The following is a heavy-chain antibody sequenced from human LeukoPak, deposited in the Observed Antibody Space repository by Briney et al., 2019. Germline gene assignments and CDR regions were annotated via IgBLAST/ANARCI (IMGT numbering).Heavy chain of an antibody. CDR3: ARHRYYYDSSGYYYQP. J-gene: IGHJ5*02. D-gene: IGHD3-22*01. V-gene: IGHV4-59*01. Sequence: SETLSLTCTVSGASISSYYWSWIRQPPGKGLEWIGYIYYSGSTNYNPSLKSRVTISVDMSKNQFSLRLSSVTAADTAVYYCARHRYYYDSSGYYYQPWGQGTLVTVSS. CDR1: GASISSYY. CDR2: IYYSGST.